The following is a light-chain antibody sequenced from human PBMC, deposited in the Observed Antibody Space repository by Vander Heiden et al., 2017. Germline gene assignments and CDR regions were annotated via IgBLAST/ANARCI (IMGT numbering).Light chain of an antibody. Sequence: QSVLTQPPSVSGAPGQRVTISCTGSSSNIGAGYEVHWSQQLPGTAPKLLIYGNSNRPSGVPDRFSGSKSGTSASLAITGLQAEDEADYYCQSYDSSLSVVFGGGTKLTVL. V-gene: IGLV1-40*01. CDR2: GNS. CDR1: SSNIGAGYE. CDR3: QSYDSSLSVV. J-gene: IGLJ3*02.